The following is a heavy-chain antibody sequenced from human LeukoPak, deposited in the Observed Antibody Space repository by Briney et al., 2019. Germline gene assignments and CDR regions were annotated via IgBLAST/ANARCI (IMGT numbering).Heavy chain of an antibody. D-gene: IGHD3-10*01. CDR3: ARHDNGGLVRGIIPADALDI. CDR2: IYPGDSDT. V-gene: IGHV5-51*01. CDR1: GYSFTIYW. J-gene: IGHJ3*02. Sequence: GESLKISCKGSGYSFTIYWIGWVRQMPGKGLEWMGIIYPGDSDTRYSPSFQGQVTISADKSINTAYLQWSSLKASDTAMYYCARHDNGGLVRGIIPADALDIWGQGTMVTVSS.